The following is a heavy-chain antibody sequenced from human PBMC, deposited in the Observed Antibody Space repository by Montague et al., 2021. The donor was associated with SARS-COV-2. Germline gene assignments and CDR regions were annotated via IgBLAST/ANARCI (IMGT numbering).Heavy chain of an antibody. CDR3: ANGRVVEAINGDFNY. CDR1: GGSFSFYY. Sequence: SETLSLTCAVAGGSFSFYYWSWIRQPPGKGLQWIGEINHRGSTNNNPSLKTRVTISIDTSKNQFSLKLSSVTAADTAVYYCANGRVVEAINGDFNYWGQGTLVTVSS. V-gene: IGHV4-34*01. D-gene: IGHD2-15*01. CDR2: INHRGST. J-gene: IGHJ4*02.